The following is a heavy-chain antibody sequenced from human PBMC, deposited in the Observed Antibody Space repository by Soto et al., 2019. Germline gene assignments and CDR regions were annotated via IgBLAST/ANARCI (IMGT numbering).Heavy chain of an antibody. CDR3: ARRHRITTFGVVTQDY. Sequence: QLQLQESGPGLVKPSETQSLTCTVSGGSISSSSYYWGWIRQPPGKGLEWIGSIYYSGSTYYNPSLKSRVTISVDTSKNQFSLKLSSVTAADTAVYYCARRHRITTFGVVTQDYWGQGTLVTVSS. CDR2: IYYSGST. D-gene: IGHD3-3*01. CDR1: GGSISSSSYY. J-gene: IGHJ4*02. V-gene: IGHV4-39*01.